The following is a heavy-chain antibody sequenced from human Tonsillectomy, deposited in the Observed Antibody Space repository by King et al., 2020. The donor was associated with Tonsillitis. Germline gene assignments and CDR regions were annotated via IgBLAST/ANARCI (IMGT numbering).Heavy chain of an antibody. J-gene: IGHJ4*02. V-gene: IGHV1-2*02. Sequence: VQLVESGAEVAKPGASVKVSCKASGYTFTDYYMHWVRQAPGQGLEWMGWINPNTGGTNYAQKFQGRVTMTRDTSISTAYMELSRLRSDDTAVYYCARSLYCCGGSCYYFEFWGQGTLVTVSS. CDR3: ARSLYCCGGSCYYFEF. CDR1: GYTFTDYY. D-gene: IGHD2-15*01. CDR2: INPNTGGT.